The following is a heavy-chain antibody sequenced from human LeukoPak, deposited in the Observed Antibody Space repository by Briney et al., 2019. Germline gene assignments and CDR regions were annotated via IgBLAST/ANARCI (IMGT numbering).Heavy chain of an antibody. CDR2: ISSNGGST. V-gene: IGHV3-64*01. Sequence: GGSLRLSCAATGFTFSNFAMSWVRQAPGKGLEYVSAISSNGGSTYYANSVKGRFTISRDNSKNTLYLQMGSLRAEDMAVYYCARGRAAAGTYSFDYSGQGTLVTVSS. J-gene: IGHJ4*02. CDR3: ARGRAAAGTYSFDY. CDR1: GFTFSNFA. D-gene: IGHD6-13*01.